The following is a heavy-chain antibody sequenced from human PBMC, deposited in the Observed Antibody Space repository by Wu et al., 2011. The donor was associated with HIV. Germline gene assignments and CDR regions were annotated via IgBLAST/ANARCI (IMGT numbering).Heavy chain of an antibody. CDR2: VDPEDGET. V-gene: IGHV1-69-2*01. CDR1: GYTFSDYY. D-gene: IGHD6-19*01. J-gene: IGHJ4*02. Sequence: EVQLVQSGAEVKKPGATVKISCKVSGYTFSDYYMHWVQQAPGKGLEWMGFVDPEDGETKYAEKFQGRVTITADTSTDTAYMELRSLRSDDTAVYYCARDQWSSGWFASDYWGQGTLVTVSS. CDR3: ARDQWSSGWFASDY.